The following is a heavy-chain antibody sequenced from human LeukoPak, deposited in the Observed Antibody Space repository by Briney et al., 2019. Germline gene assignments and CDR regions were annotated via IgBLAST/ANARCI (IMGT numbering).Heavy chain of an antibody. CDR1: GGSISSGSYY. V-gene: IGHV4-61*02. CDR3: ARDAALYYYDSSGYRTSDAFDI. D-gene: IGHD3-22*01. Sequence: SQTLSLTCTVSGGSISSGSYYWSWIRQPAGKGLEWIGRIYTSGSTNYNPSLKSRVTMSVDTSKNQFSLKLSSVTAADTAVYYCARDAALYYYDSSGYRTSDAFDIWGQGTMVTVSS. CDR2: IYTSGST. J-gene: IGHJ3*02.